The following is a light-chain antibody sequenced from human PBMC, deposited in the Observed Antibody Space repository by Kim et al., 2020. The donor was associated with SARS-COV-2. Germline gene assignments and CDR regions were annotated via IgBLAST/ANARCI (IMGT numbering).Light chain of an antibody. V-gene: IGKV1-39*01. CDR3: QQSHSVPIT. Sequence: DIQMTQSPSSLSASVGDSVTITCRASQIISNFLNWYQQTPGKAPKLLIYAASNVQSGVPSRFSGSGSGTDFTLTISSLQPEDFATYYCQQSHSVPITFGQGTRLEIK. CDR1: QIISNF. CDR2: AAS. J-gene: IGKJ5*01.